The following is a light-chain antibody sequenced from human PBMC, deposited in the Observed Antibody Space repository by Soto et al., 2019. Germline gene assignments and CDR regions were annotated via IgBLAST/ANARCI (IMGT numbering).Light chain of an antibody. CDR2: EVS. J-gene: IGLJ1*01. CDR3: SSYVGINTYV. V-gene: IGLV2-8*01. Sequence: QSALTQPPSASGSPGQSVTISCTGTSSDVGGYNYVSWYQQHPGKAPKLLIYEVSRRPSGVPDRFSGSKSGNTASLTVSGLQAEDEADYYCSSYVGINTYVFGTGTMVTVL. CDR1: SSDVGGYNY.